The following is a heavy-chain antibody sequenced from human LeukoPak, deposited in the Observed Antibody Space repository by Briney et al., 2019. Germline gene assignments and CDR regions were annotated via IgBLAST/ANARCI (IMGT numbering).Heavy chain of an antibody. D-gene: IGHD2-8*01. CDR2: ISVGRGTT. V-gene: IGHV3-23*01. CDR1: GFAFGNYG. CDR3: ANCLCINDACPRFGF. Sequence: QPGGSLRLSCAASGFAFGNYGMAWVRQAPGKGLEWVSGISVGRGTTYYTDSVKGRFTISRDNSKNTLYLQVNSLRDEDTAIYYCANCLCINDACPRFGFWGQGTLVTVSS. J-gene: IGHJ4*02.